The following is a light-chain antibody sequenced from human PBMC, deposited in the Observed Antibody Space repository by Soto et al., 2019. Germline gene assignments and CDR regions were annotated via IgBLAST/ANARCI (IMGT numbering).Light chain of an antibody. J-gene: IGLJ1*01. CDR2: EVS. V-gene: IGLV2-14*01. Sequence: QSVLTQPASVSGSPGQSITISCTGTSSDVGGYNYVSWYQQHPGKAPKLMIYEVSNRPSGVSNRFSGSKSGNTASLTISGHQAEDEADYYCSSYTSSRVFGTGTKLTVL. CDR1: SSDVGGYNY. CDR3: SSYTSSRV.